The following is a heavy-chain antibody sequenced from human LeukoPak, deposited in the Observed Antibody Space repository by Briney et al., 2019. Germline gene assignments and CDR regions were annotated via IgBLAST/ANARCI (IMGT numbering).Heavy chain of an antibody. CDR3: AKVDGYNVGY. D-gene: IGHD5-24*01. CDR1: RFTFSTYG. J-gene: IGHJ4*02. Sequence: GGSLRLSCAASRFTFSTYGMHWVRQAPGKGLEWVAFIGYDGSNKHYADSVKGRFTISRDNSKNTLYLQMNSLRAEDTAVYYCAKVDGYNVGYWGQGTLVTVSS. V-gene: IGHV3-30*02. CDR2: IGYDGSNK.